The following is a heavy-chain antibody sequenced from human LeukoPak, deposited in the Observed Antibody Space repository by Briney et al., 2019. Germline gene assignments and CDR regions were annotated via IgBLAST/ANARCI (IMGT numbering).Heavy chain of an antibody. Sequence: PSETLSLTCVVSGDSISSSNWWSWVRQPPGKGLEWIGEVYRSGNTNYNPSLKRRVSISVDKSKNQFSLKVRSVTAADTAVYYCARDKGFLGDYFDYWGQGTLVTVSS. J-gene: IGHJ4*02. CDR3: ARDKGFLGDYFDY. CDR1: GDSISSSNW. D-gene: IGHD3-3*01. V-gene: IGHV4-4*02. CDR2: VYRSGNT.